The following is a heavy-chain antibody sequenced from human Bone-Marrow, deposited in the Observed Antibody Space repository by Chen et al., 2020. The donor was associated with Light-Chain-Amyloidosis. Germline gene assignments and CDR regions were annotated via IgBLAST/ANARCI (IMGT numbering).Heavy chain of an antibody. D-gene: IGHD6-19*01. CDR1: GYTFTGYY. CDR2: VNPNNGGI. J-gene: IGHJ6*02. Sequence: QVQLVQSGAELRKPGASVKVSCKASGYTFTGYYIHWVRQAPGQGLEWVGWVNPNNGGINYAQKFQDRVSMTRHTTVSTVYMELSRLTSDYTAVYFCARDMSPGIAVSGPYGMDVWGQGTTVTVSS. V-gene: IGHV1-2*02. CDR3: ARDMSPGIAVSGPYGMDV.